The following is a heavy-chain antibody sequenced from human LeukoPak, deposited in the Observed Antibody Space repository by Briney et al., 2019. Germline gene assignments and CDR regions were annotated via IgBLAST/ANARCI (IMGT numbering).Heavy chain of an antibody. V-gene: IGHV3-23*01. Sequence: GGSLRLSCVASGFTLSNHVMSWVRQAPGKGLEWVSGVSGGGFDTYYTDSVKGRFTISRDNSKNMVYLQMNSLRAEDTAVYYCTRRAGGNLYDLDNWGQGTLVTVSS. CDR3: TRRAGGNLYDLDN. D-gene: IGHD2-8*02. CDR1: GFTLSNHV. J-gene: IGHJ4*02. CDR2: VSGGGFDT.